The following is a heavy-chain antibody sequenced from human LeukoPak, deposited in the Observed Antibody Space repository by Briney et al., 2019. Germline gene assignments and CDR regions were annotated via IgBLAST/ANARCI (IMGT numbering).Heavy chain of an antibody. Sequence: ASETLSLTCTVSGVSISSYYWSWIRQPPGKGLEWIGYIYYSGSTNYNPSLKSRVTISVDTSKNQFSLKLSSVTAADTAVYYCARPAGIQLWSYFDYWGQGTLVTVSS. CDR3: ARPAGIQLWSYFDY. V-gene: IGHV4-59*12. J-gene: IGHJ4*02. CDR1: GVSISSYY. D-gene: IGHD5-18*01. CDR2: IYYSGST.